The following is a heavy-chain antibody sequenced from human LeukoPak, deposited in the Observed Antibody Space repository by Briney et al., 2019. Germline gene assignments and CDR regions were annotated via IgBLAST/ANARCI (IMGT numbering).Heavy chain of an antibody. CDR3: ARGDYYYYMDV. CDR2: INHSGST. V-gene: IGHV4-34*01. CDR1: GGSFSGYY. Sequence: SETLSLTCAVYGGSFSGYYWSWIRQPPGKGLEWIGEINHSGSTNYNPSLTSRVTISVDTSKNQFSLKLSSVTAADTAVYYCARGDYYYYMDVWGKGTTVTVSS. J-gene: IGHJ6*03.